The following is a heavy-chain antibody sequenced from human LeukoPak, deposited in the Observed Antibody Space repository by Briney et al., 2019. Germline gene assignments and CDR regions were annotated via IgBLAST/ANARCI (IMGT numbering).Heavy chain of an antibody. J-gene: IGHJ4*02. CDR3: ARTYNPDY. CDR2: IRYDGNNK. V-gene: IGHV3-30*02. D-gene: IGHD1-14*01. CDR1: GFTFSSTG. Sequence: GGSLRLSCRASGFTFSSTGMHWVRQAPGKGLEWVSYIRYDGNNKYYGDSVKGRLTVSRDNSKNTLYLQMNSLRVEDTAVYYCARTYNPDYWGQGTLVTVSS.